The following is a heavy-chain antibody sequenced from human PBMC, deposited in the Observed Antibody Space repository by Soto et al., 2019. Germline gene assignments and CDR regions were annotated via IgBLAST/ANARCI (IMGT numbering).Heavy chain of an antibody. J-gene: IGHJ2*01. CDR1: GFTFSSYA. CDR2: ISGSGGST. Sequence: EVQLLESGGGLVQPGGSLRLSCAASGFTFSSYAMSWVRQAPGKGLEWVSAISGSGGSTYYADSVKGRFTISRDNSKNTLYLQMNSLRAEDTAAYYCATDGVTTVTTAYFDLWGRGTLVTVSS. V-gene: IGHV3-23*01. D-gene: IGHD4-17*01. CDR3: ATDGVTTVTTAYFDL.